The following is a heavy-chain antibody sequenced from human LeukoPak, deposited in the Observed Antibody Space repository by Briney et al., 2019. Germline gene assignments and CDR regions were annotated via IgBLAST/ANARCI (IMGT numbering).Heavy chain of an antibody. V-gene: IGHV4-34*01. J-gene: IGHJ6*03. CDR2: INHSGST. CDR3: AREYSGSSGDYYYMDV. Sequence: SETLSLTCAVYGGSFSGYYWSWIRQPPGKGLEWIGEINHSGSTNYNPSLKSRVTISVDTSKNQFSLKLSSVTAADTAVYYCAREYSGSSGDYYYMDVWGKGTTVTVSS. D-gene: IGHD1-26*01. CDR1: GGSFSGYY.